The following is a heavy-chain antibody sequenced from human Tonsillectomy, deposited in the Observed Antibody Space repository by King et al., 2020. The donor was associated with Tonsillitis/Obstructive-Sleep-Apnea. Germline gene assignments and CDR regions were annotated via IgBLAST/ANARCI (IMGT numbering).Heavy chain of an antibody. CDR2: IQQDGMQK. CDR3: AVNDPDYGDPPGS. V-gene: IGHV3-7*02. J-gene: IGHJ5*02. D-gene: IGHD4-17*01. Sequence: VQLVESGGGLVQPGGALRLSCVASGFMFRSHWMSWIRQAPGKRLEWVANIQQDGMQKYYVDSVKGRVTISRDNAEDSLYLEMNGLRVEETAVDYCAVNDPDYGDPPGSWGQGTLVSVSS. CDR1: GFMFRSHW.